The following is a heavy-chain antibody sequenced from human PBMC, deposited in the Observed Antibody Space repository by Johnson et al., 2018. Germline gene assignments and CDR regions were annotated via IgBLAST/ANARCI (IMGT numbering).Heavy chain of an antibody. Sequence: VQLVESGGGVVPPGGSLRLSCAASGFIFDDYAMHWVRQAPGKGLEWVASINWNSGRIGYADSVKGRFTISRDNVKNSLYLQMNSLRTEDTALYYCAKEDRVVITIVPQTRRYYYMDVCGKGTTVTVSS. D-gene: IGHD3-22*01. J-gene: IGHJ6*03. CDR1: GFIFDDYA. CDR2: INWNSGRI. V-gene: IGHV3-9*01. CDR3: AKEDRVVITIVPQTRRYYYMDV.